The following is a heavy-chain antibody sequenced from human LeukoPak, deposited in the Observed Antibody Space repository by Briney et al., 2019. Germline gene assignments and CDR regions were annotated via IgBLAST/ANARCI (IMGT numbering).Heavy chain of an antibody. CDR2: IIPIFGTA. CDR1: GGTFSSYA. CDR3: ARESDGYNRGGDFDY. J-gene: IGHJ4*02. D-gene: IGHD5-24*01. V-gene: IGHV1-69*05. Sequence: VASVKVSCKASGGTFSSYAISWVRQAPGQGLEWMGGIIPIFGTANYAQKFQGRVTITTDESMSTAYMELSSLRSEDTAVYYCARESDGYNRGGDFDYWGQGTLVTVSS.